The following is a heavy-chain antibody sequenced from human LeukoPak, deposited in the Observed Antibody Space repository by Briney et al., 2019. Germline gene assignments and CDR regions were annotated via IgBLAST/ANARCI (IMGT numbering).Heavy chain of an antibody. CDR1: GFTFDDYG. CDR3: ARGVHYGSGSYSYYMDV. Sequence: GGSLRLSCAASGFTFDDYGMNWVRQPPGKGLEWVSYITSSGSTIYYADSVRGRFTISRDNAKNSLYLQMNSLRAEDTAVYYCARGVHYGSGSYSYYMDVWGKGTTVTISS. V-gene: IGHV3-48*03. D-gene: IGHD3-10*01. J-gene: IGHJ6*03. CDR2: ITSSGSTI.